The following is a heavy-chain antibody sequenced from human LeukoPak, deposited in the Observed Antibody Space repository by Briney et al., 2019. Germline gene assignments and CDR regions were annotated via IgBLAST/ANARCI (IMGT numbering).Heavy chain of an antibody. Sequence: GVSLRLSCSASGFTFSNYAIHWVRQAPGKGREYVSTISNNGDNTNYADSVEGRFTISRDNSKNTLYLQMSGLRPEDTAVYYCVKAAGSWYGYFDYWGQGTLVTVSS. CDR3: VKAAGSWYGYFDY. D-gene: IGHD6-13*01. J-gene: IGHJ4*02. CDR2: ISNNGDNT. V-gene: IGHV3-64D*06. CDR1: GFTFSNYA.